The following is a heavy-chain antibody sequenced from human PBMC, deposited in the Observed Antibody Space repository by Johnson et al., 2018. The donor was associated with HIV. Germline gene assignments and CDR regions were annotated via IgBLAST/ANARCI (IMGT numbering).Heavy chain of an antibody. CDR3: ARSGGSYLVLWAFGI. V-gene: IGHV3-66*03. D-gene: IGHD1-26*01. Sequence: EQLVESGGGLIQPGGSLRLSCAASGFTVSSNYMSWVRQAPGMGLEWVSVIYSGGSTYSADSVKGRFTISRDNSKNTLYMQMNSLKPEDTALYYCARSGGSYLVLWAFGIWGQGTMVTVSS. CDR1: GFTVSSNY. J-gene: IGHJ3*02. CDR2: IYSGGST.